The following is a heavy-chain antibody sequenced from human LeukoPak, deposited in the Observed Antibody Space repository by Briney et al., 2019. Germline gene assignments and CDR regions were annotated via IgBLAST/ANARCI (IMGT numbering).Heavy chain of an antibody. D-gene: IGHD3-10*01. V-gene: IGHV3-23*01. CDR2: ISGSGIYT. CDR1: GFNFSSYA. CDR3: AKSRAVDVNWFDP. J-gene: IGHJ5*02. Sequence: GGSLRLSCAASGFNFSSYAMSWVRQAPGKGLEWVSAISGSGIYTCYADSVKGRFTISRDNSKNTLYLQMNTLRAEDTAVYNCAKSRAVDVNWFDPWGQGTLVTVSS.